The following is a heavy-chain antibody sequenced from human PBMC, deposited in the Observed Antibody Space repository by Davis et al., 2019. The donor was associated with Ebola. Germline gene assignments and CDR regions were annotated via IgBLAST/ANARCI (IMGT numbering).Heavy chain of an antibody. CDR1: GYSFNTHW. V-gene: IGHV5-51*01. J-gene: IGHJ4*02. D-gene: IGHD6-13*01. CDR2: IYPGDSDT. CDR3: ARKDSSSFTFDF. Sequence: GESLKISCKGSGYSFNTHWIGWVRQMPGRGLEWMGIIYPGDSDTRYSPSFQGQVTISADKSINTAYLQWSSLEAADTAMYYCARKDSSSFTFDFWGQGTLVTVSS.